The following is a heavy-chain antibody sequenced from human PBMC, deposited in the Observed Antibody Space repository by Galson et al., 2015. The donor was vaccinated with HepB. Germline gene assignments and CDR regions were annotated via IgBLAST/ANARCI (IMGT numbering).Heavy chain of an antibody. Sequence: SLRLSCAASGFTFSSYGMHWVRQAPGKGLEWVAFIRYDGSNKYYADSVKGRFTISRDNSKNTLYLQMSSLRAEDTAVYYCAKPAGSRSIIDYWGQGTLVTVSS. V-gene: IGHV3-30*02. CDR1: GFTFSSYG. CDR3: AKPAGSRSIIDY. D-gene: IGHD6-13*01. J-gene: IGHJ4*02. CDR2: IRYDGSNK.